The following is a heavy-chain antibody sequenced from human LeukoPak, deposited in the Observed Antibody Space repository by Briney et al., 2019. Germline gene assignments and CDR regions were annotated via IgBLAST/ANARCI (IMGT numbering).Heavy chain of an antibody. CDR2: IKQDGSEK. Sequence: GGSLRLSCAASGFTFSRYAMSWVRQAPGKGLEWVANIKQDGSEKYYVDSVKGRFTISRDNAKNSLYLQMNSLRAEDTAVYYCARDDHDYGDYGWFDPWGQGTLVTVSS. V-gene: IGHV3-7*03. J-gene: IGHJ5*02. D-gene: IGHD4-17*01. CDR3: ARDDHDYGDYGWFDP. CDR1: GFTFSRYA.